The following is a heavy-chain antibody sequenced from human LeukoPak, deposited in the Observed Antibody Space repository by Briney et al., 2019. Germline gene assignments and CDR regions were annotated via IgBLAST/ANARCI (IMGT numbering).Heavy chain of an antibody. D-gene: IGHD6-25*01. V-gene: IGHV1-18*01. Sequence: SVKLSCKASGYTFTRYGISCGRQSPRHRLEGMRWMSAYNGNTNYAQKLQGRVTMTTDTSTSTAYMELRSLRSDDTAVYYCARDRGGSGPVMGYYYYGMDVWGQGTTVTVSS. CDR1: GYTFTRYG. CDR2: MSAYNGNT. CDR3: ARDRGGSGPVMGYYYYGMDV. J-gene: IGHJ6*02.